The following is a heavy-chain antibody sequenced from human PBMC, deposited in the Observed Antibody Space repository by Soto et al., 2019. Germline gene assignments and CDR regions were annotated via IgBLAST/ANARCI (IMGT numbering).Heavy chain of an antibody. J-gene: IGHJ4*02. V-gene: IGHV3-23*01. CDR3: ATDIAARRVGWPFDS. CDR2: MGGIGCSS. CDR1: GFSFSSYA. D-gene: IGHD6-6*01. Sequence: EVQLLESGGDLVQPGGSLRLSCTASGFSFSSYAMTWVRQAPGKGLEWVSTMGGIGCSSCYADSVKGRFTISSNNSANTLYLQMNSLRVEDTAVYYCATDIAARRVGWPFDSLGQGTLVTVSS.